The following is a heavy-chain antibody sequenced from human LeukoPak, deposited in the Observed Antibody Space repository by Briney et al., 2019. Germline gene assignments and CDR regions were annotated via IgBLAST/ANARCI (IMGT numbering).Heavy chain of an antibody. CDR3: ATGGYCSGGSCYSRPLDY. D-gene: IGHD2-15*01. Sequence: ASVKVSCKASGYTFTGYYMHWVRQAPGQGLEWMGWINPNSGGTNYAQMFQGRVTMTRDTSISTAYMELSRLRSDDTAVYYCATGGYCSGGSCYSRPLDYWGQGTLVTVSS. CDR2: INPNSGGT. V-gene: IGHV1-2*02. J-gene: IGHJ4*02. CDR1: GYTFTGYY.